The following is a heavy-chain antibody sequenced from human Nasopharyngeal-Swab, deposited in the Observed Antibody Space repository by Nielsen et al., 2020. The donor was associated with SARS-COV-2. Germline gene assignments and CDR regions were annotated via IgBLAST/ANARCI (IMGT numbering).Heavy chain of an antibody. J-gene: IGHJ3*02. D-gene: IGHD5-24*01. CDR3: ARTDGYTINNAFDI. CDR2: ISSSSSYI. CDR1: GFTFSSYS. Sequence: GESLKISCAASGFTFSSYSMNWVRQAPGKGLEWVSSISSSSSYIDYGDSVKGRFTISRDNAKNSLYLQMNSLRAEDTAVYYCARTDGYTINNAFDIWGQGTMVTVSS. V-gene: IGHV3-21*01.